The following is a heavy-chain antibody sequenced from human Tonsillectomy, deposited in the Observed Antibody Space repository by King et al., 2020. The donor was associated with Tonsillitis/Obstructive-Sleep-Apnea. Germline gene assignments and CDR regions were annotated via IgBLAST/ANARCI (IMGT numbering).Heavy chain of an antibody. Sequence: VQLVESGGGLVQPGGSLRLSCAASGFTFSSYAMSWVRQAPGKGLEWVSAISGSGGSTYYADSVKGRFTISRDNSKNTLYLQMNSLRAEDTAVYYCAKEGANYYDFWSCYYFDYWGQGTLVTVSS. CDR2: ISGSGGST. CDR1: GFTFSSYA. V-gene: IGHV3-23*04. D-gene: IGHD3-3*01. J-gene: IGHJ4*02. CDR3: AKEGANYYDFWSCYYFDY.